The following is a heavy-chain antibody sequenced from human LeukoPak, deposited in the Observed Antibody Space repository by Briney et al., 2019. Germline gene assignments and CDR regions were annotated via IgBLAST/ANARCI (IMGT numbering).Heavy chain of an antibody. CDR1: GFTFSSYG. Sequence: GRSLRLSCAASGFTFSSYGMHWVRQAPGKGLEWVAVIWYDGSNKYYADSVKGRFTISRDNSKNTLYLQMHSLRAEDTAVYYCGKRELWHGSGEDAWGQGTTVTVSS. V-gene: IGHV3-33*06. D-gene: IGHD3-10*01. CDR2: IWYDGSNK. CDR3: GKRELWHGSGEDA. J-gene: IGHJ6*02.